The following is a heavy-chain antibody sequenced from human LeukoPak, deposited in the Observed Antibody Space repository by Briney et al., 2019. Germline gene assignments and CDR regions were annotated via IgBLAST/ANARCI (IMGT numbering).Heavy chain of an antibody. CDR1: GGSISSYY. CDR2: IFTSGTT. Sequence: PSETLSLTCTVSGGSISSYYLNWIRQPARKGLEWIGRIFTSGTTNYNPSLKSRVTMTVDTSKNQFSLRLSSVTAADTAVYYCAQGTPGSSNWYWGQGTLVTVSS. D-gene: IGHD6-13*01. CDR3: AQGTPGSSNWY. J-gene: IGHJ4*02. V-gene: IGHV4-4*07.